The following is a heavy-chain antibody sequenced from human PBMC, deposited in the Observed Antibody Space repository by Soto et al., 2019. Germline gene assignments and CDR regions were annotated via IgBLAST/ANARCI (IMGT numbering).Heavy chain of an antibody. CDR3: ARGHTHYCFFSCCGKPPDLLSF. CDR1: GYSFTSYW. CDR2: IYPGDSDT. D-gene: IGHD3-10*01. Sequence: GESLKISCKGSGYSFTSYWIGWVRQMPGKGLEWMGIIYPGDSDTRYSPSFQGQVTISADKSISTAYLQWSSLKASDTAMYYCARGHTHYCFFSCCGKPPDLLSFCGQGSLVTVSS. V-gene: IGHV5-51*01. J-gene: IGHJ1*01.